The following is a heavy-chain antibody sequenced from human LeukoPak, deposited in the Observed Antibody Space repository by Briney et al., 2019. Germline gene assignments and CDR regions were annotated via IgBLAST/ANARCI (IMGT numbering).Heavy chain of an antibody. CDR3: ASADPVVVMGTHPGFDY. J-gene: IGHJ4*02. CDR1: GYTFTSYY. V-gene: IGHV1-46*01. CDR2: INPSGGST. D-gene: IGHD3-22*01. Sequence: ASVKVSCKASGYTFTSYYMHWVRQAPGQGLEWMGIINPSGGSTSYAQKFQGRVTMTRDTSTSTVYMELRSLRSEDTAVYYCASADPVVVMGTHPGFDYWGQGTLVTVSS.